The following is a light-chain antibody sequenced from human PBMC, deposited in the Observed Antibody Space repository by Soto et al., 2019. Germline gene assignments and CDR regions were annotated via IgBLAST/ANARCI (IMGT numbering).Light chain of an antibody. Sequence: EIVLTQSPGTLSLSPGERATLSCRASQSVSSSYLAWYQQKPGQAPRLLIYGASSRATGIPDRFSGSGSGTDFTLTISRLEPDDFAVYYYQQYGSSPWTFGQWTKVESK. V-gene: IGKV3-20*01. CDR3: QQYGSSPWT. CDR2: GAS. CDR1: QSVSSSY. J-gene: IGKJ1*01.